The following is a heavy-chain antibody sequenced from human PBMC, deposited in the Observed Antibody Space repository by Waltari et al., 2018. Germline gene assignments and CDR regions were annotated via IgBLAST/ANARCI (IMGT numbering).Heavy chain of an antibody. D-gene: IGHD2-15*01. CDR1: GGSFSGYY. CDR2: INHSGST. Sequence: QVQLQQWGAGLLKPSETLSLTCAVYGGSFSGYYWSWIRQPPGKGLEWIGEINHSGSTNYNPSLKSRVTISVDTSKNQFSLKLSSVTAADTAVYYCARGRIAATRSYYYYMDVWGEGTTVTVSS. J-gene: IGHJ6*03. CDR3: ARGRIAATRSYYYYMDV. V-gene: IGHV4-34*01.